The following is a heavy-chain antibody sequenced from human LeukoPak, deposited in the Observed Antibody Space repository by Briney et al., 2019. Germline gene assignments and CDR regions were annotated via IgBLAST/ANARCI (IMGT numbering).Heavy chain of an antibody. Sequence: GGSLRLSCAASGFTFSSYSMNWVRQAPGKGLEWVSSISSSSSYIYYADSVKGRFTISRDNAKNSLYLQMNSLRAEDTAVYYCSRARSGWGSSYFDYGGKGALVTVSS. J-gene: IGHJ4*02. CDR1: GFTFSSYS. CDR2: ISSSSSYI. CDR3: SRARSGWGSSYFDY. D-gene: IGHD3-10*01. V-gene: IGHV3-21*01.